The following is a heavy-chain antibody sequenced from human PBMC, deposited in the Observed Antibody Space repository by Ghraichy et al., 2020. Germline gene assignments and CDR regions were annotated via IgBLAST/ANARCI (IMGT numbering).Heavy chain of an antibody. Sequence: GGSLRLSCAASGFTFASYAMSWVRQAPGKGLEWVSAITGSGGSTYYADSVKGRFTISRDNSKNTLSLQMNSLRAEDTAVYYCAKLYGSGSGYWGQGTLVTVSS. D-gene: IGHD3-10*01. V-gene: IGHV3-23*01. CDR1: GFTFASYA. J-gene: IGHJ4*02. CDR2: ITGSGGST. CDR3: AKLYGSGSGY.